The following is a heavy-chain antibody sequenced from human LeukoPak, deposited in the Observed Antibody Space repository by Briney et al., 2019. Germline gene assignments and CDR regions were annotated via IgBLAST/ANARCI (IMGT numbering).Heavy chain of an antibody. D-gene: IGHD3-10*01. CDR1: GGSISSSSYY. V-gene: IGHV4-39*07. Sequence: PSETLSLTCTVSGGSISSSSYYWGWIRQPPGKGLEWIGSIYYSGSTYYNPSLKRRVTMSVDTSKNQFSLKLSSVTAADTAVYYCARRLNVLLWFGELSPFDYWGQGTLVTVSS. CDR3: ARRLNVLLWFGELSPFDY. CDR2: IYYSGST. J-gene: IGHJ4*02.